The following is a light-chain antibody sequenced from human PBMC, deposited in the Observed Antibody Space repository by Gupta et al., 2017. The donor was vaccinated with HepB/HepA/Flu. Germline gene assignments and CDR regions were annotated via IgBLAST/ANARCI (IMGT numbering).Light chain of an antibody. CDR1: QDINNY. CDR2: AAS. J-gene: IGKJ1*01. Sequence: DIRLTPSPSSLSASVGDRISITCRASQDINNYLAWYQQKPGKVPNLLIYAASTLQSGVPSRFSGSRSGTDFTLTISGLQPEDAATYYCHKYNSAPQTFGQGTKVEIK. V-gene: IGKV1-27*01. CDR3: HKYNSAPQT.